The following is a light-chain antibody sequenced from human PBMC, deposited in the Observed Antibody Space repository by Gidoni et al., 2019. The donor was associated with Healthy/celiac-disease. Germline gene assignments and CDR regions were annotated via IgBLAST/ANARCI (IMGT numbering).Light chain of an antibody. CDR3: QHYNTWPPWT. CDR2: GAS. V-gene: IGKV3-15*01. CDR1: QSVSSN. J-gene: IGKJ1*01. Sequence: EIVMTQSPATLSLSPGESATLSCRASQSVSSNLAWYQQKPGQAPRLLIYGASTRATGIPARFSGSGSGTEFTLTISSLQSEDFAVYSCQHYNTWPPWTFGQGTKVEIK.